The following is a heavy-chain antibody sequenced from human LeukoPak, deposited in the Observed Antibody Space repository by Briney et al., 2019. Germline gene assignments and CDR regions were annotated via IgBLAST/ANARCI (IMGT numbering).Heavy chain of an antibody. J-gene: IGHJ4*02. D-gene: IGHD6-13*01. CDR2: IYYSGST. CDR3: ARGSERVAAAGTIGRYFDY. Sequence: SETLSLTCTVSGGSISSYYWSWIRQPPGKGLEWIGYIYYSGSTYYNPSLKSRVTISVDTSKNQFSLKLSSVTAADTAVYYCARGSERVAAAGTIGRYFDYWGQGTLVTVSS. CDR1: GGSISSYY. V-gene: IGHV4-59*06.